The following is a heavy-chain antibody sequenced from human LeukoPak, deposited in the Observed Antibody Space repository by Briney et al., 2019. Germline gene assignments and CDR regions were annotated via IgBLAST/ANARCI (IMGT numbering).Heavy chain of an antibody. V-gene: IGHV4-30-2*01. Sequence: PSETLSLTCAVSGGSISSGGYSWSWIRQPPGKGLEWIGYIYHSGSTYYNPSLKSRVTISVDRSKNQFSLKLSSVTAADTAVYYCARVAGAYSSSSYYYYYGMDVWGQGTTVTVSS. D-gene: IGHD6-6*01. CDR2: IYHSGST. J-gene: IGHJ6*02. CDR3: ARVAGAYSSSSYYYYYGMDV. CDR1: GGSISSGGYS.